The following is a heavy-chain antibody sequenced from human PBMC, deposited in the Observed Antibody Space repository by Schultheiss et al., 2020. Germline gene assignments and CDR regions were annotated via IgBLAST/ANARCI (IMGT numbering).Heavy chain of an antibody. D-gene: IGHD2-15*01. J-gene: IGHJ6*02. V-gene: IGHV4-59*01. CDR1: GGSISSYY. CDR2: IYHSGST. Sequence: SETLSLTCTVSGGSISSYYWSWIRQPPGKGLEWIGEIYHSGSTNYNPSLKSRVTISVDTSKNQFSLKLSSVTAADTAVYYCARDAVVAAGEDVWGQGTTVNVYS. CDR3: ARDAVVAAGEDV.